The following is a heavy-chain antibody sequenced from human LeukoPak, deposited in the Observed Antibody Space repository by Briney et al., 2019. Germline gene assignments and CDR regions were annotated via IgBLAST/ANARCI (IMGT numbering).Heavy chain of an antibody. CDR2: IYHSGST. CDR1: GGSLSSGGYS. V-gene: IGHV4-30-2*01. CDR3: ARARHWPDGGKEYYFDY. D-gene: IGHD2-15*01. J-gene: IGHJ4*02. Sequence: PSETLSLTCAVSGGSLSSGGYSWSWLRQPPGTGLEWLGYIYHSGSTYYNPSLKSRVTISVDRSKNQFSLKLSSVTAADTAVYYCARARHWPDGGKEYYFDYWGQGTLVTVSS.